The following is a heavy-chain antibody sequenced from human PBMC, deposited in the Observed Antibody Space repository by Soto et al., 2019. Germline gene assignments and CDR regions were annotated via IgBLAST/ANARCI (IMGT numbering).Heavy chain of an antibody. CDR1: GDSISDTRFY. D-gene: IGHD4-17*01. CDR3: ARQVYGDYIAGNWFHP. J-gene: IGHJ5*02. CDR2: ISHDGHA. Sequence: PSETLSLTCSILGDSISDTRFYWGWVRQSPEKGLEWIGSISHDGHAYYNPSLKSRVTLFADTSRNQFSLTMKSVTVADTALYFCARQVYGDYIAGNWFHPWGEGAILTVYS. V-gene: IGHV4-39*01.